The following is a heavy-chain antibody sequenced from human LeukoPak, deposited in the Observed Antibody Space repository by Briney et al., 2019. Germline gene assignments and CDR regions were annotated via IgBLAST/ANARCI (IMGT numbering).Heavy chain of an antibody. J-gene: IGHJ4*02. CDR2: FDPEDGET. CDR3: AREAKDYYDSSGYYYVFDY. CDR1: GYTLTELS. V-gene: IGHV1-24*01. Sequence: ASVKVSCKVSGYTLTELSMHWVRQAPGKGLEWMGGFDPEDGETIYAQKLQGRVTMTTDTSTSTAYMELRSLRSDDTAVYYCAREAKDYYDSSGYYYVFDYWGQGTLVTVSS. D-gene: IGHD3-22*01.